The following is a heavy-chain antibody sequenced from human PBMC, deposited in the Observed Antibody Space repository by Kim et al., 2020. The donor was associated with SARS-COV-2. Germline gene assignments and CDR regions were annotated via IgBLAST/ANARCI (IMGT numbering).Heavy chain of an antibody. CDR2: INPNSGGT. Sequence: ASVKVSCKASGYTFTGYYMHWVRQAPGQGLEWMGRINPNSGGTNYAQKFQGRVTMTRDTSISTAYMELSRLRSDDTAVYYCARVYYYGSGTLDYWGQGTLVTVSS. CDR1: GYTFTGYY. CDR3: ARVYYYGSGTLDY. D-gene: IGHD3-10*01. V-gene: IGHV1-2*06. J-gene: IGHJ4*02.